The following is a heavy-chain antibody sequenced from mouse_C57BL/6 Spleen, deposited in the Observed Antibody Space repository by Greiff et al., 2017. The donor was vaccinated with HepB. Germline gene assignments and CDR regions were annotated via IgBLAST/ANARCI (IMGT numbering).Heavy chain of an antibody. CDR2: IWTGGGT. J-gene: IGHJ2*01. V-gene: IGHV2-9-1*01. Sequence: VKLVESGPGLVAPSQSLSITCTVSGFSLTSYAISWVRQPPGKGLEWLGVIWTGGGTNYNSALKSRLSISKDNSKSQVFLKMNSLQTDDTARYYCARKGGYGNLYYFDYWGQGTTLTVSS. D-gene: IGHD2-1*01. CDR1: GFSLTSYA. CDR3: ARKGGYGNLYYFDY.